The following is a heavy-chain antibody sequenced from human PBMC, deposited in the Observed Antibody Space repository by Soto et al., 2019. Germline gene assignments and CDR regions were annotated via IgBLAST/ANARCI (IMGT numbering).Heavy chain of an antibody. CDR2: ISNDGRKI. Sequence: PGGSLNLSCATVRIPFINFAMHWVRQAPGKGLEWVAVISNDGRKIYYVDSVKGRFTISRDNSNNTLFLQMNSLRLEDTAVYYCAKDISSYSGGYTYYFDCWGQGP. D-gene: IGHD1-26*01. J-gene: IGHJ4*02. CDR3: AKDISSYSGGYTYYFDC. V-gene: IGHV3-30*18. CDR1: RIPFINFA.